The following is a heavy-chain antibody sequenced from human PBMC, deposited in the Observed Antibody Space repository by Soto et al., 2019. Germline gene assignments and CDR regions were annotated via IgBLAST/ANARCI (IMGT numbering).Heavy chain of an antibody. D-gene: IGHD4-17*01. CDR2: ISYDGSNK. Sequence: GGSLRLSCAACGFTFSSYGMHWVRQSPGKGLEWVAVISYDGSNKYYADSVKGRFTISRDNSKNTLYLQMNSLRAEDTAVYYCAKDSGDYSATAAGLGYWGQGTLVTVSS. J-gene: IGHJ4*02. V-gene: IGHV3-30*18. CDR3: AKDSGDYSATAAGLGY. CDR1: GFTFSSYG.